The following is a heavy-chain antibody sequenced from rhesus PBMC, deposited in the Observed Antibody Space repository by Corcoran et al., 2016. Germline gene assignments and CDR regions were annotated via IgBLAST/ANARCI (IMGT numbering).Heavy chain of an antibody. J-gene: IGHJ4*01. CDR1: GVTFTSYG. CDR2: ISSDGSKK. V-gene: IGHV3-54*02. CDR3: TRFDY. Sequence: EVQLVESGGGLVQPGGSLGLSCAASGVTFTSYGVHWVRQAPGKGLDWVAVISSDGSKKSFADAVKDRFTISRDNSKNVLYLQMNNLTLDDTALYFCTRFDYWGRGVLVTVSS.